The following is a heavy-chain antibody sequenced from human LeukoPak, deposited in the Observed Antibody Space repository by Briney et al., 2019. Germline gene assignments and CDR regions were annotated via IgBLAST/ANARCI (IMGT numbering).Heavy chain of an antibody. Sequence: GGSLRLSCAVSGITLSNYGMSWVRQGPGKGLKWVAGTSDSGGRTNYADSVKGRFTISRDNPKNTLYLQMNSLRAEDTAVYFCAKRGVVIRVILVGFHKEAYYFDSWGQGALVTVSS. V-gene: IGHV3-23*01. CDR1: GITLSNYG. CDR2: TSDSGGRT. CDR3: AKRGVVIRVILVGFHKEAYYFDS. D-gene: IGHD3-22*01. J-gene: IGHJ4*02.